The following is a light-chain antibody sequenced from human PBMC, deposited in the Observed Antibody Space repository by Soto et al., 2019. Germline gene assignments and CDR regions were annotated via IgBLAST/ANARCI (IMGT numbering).Light chain of an antibody. Sequence: EIVLTQSPATLSLSPGNIATLSCRVSQSVSGYLAWYQQKPCQAPRLLIYDASNRATGIPARFSGSGSGTDFTLTITSLEPEDFAVDYCQQRSNWPSTFGEGTKVEI. V-gene: IGKV3-11*01. CDR1: QSVSGY. J-gene: IGKJ4*01. CDR3: QQRSNWPST. CDR2: DAS.